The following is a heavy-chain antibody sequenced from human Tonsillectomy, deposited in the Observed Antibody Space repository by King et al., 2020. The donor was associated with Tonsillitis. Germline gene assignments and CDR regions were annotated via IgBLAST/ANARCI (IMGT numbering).Heavy chain of an antibody. CDR3: ARPKRDYYYGMDV. CDR1: GYSFTSHG. Sequence: QLVQSGAEVKKPGASVKVSCKASGYSFTSHGICWVRQAPGQGLEWMGWISTYNGNTNYAQKLKGRVTMTTDTSTSTAYMELRSLKSDDKSVYYCARPKRDYYYGMDVWGQGTTVTVSS. CDR2: ISTYNGNT. V-gene: IGHV1-18*04. J-gene: IGHJ6*02.